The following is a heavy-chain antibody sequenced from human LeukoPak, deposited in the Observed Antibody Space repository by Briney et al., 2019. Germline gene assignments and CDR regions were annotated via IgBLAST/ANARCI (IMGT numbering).Heavy chain of an antibody. V-gene: IGHV3-9*01. D-gene: IGHD3-22*01. CDR2: ISWNSGSI. CDR1: GFTFDDYA. Sequence: GGSLRLSCAASGFTFDDYAMHWVRQAPGKGLEWVSGISWNSGSIGYADSVKGRFTISRDNAKNSLYLQVNSLRAEDTALYYCAKDWHYDSSGYFDYWGQGTLVTVSS. CDR3: AKDWHYDSSGYFDY. J-gene: IGHJ4*02.